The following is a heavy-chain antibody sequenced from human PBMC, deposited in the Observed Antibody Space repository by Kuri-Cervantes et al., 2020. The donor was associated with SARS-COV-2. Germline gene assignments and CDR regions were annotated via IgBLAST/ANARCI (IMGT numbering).Heavy chain of an antibody. Sequence: GESLKISCAASGFTFSSYAMHWVRQAPGKGLEWEAVISYDGSNKYYADSVKGRFTISRDNSKNTLYLQMNSLRAEDTAVYYCAREEVTYDYWGQGTLVTVSS. D-gene: IGHD5-18*01. CDR2: ISYDGSNK. CDR1: GFTFSSYA. J-gene: IGHJ4*02. CDR3: AREEVTYDY. V-gene: IGHV3-30-3*01.